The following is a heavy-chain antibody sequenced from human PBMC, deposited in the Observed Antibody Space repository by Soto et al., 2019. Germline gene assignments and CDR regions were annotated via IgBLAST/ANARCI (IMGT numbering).Heavy chain of an antibody. Sequence: EVQLVDSGGGLVKPGGSLRLSCAASGFTFSTYTMNWVRQAPGKGLEWVSSISSGSSYMSYADSVKGRFTISRDNAKISLYLQMNSLRAEDTAIYYCARGAYYDSSGYRWFDPWGQGTLVTVSS. J-gene: IGHJ5*02. D-gene: IGHD3-22*01. CDR1: GFTFSTYT. CDR3: ARGAYYDSSGYRWFDP. CDR2: ISSGSSYM. V-gene: IGHV3-21*01.